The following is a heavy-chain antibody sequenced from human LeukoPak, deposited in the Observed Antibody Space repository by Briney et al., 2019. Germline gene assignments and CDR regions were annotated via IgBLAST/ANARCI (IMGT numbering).Heavy chain of an antibody. J-gene: IGHJ4*02. V-gene: IGHV3-23*01. D-gene: IGHD3-16*01. CDR1: GFTFSSNA. Sequence: GGSLRLSCAASGFTFSSNAMSWVRQAPGKGLEWVSYITGSGGSTLYADSVKGRFTVSRDNSKNTLYLQMNSLRAEDTAVYFCAKGLIIASSFFDYWGQGTLVTVSS. CDR3: AKGLIIASSFFDY. CDR2: ITGSGGST.